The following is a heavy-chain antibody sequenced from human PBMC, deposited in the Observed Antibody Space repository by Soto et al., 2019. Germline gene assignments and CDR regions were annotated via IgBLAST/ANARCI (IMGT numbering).Heavy chain of an antibody. Sequence: GGSLRLSCAASGLTFSNAWMTWVRQAPGKGLKKVGRIKSKTDGGTTDYDAPVKGRFTISRDDSKNTLYLQMNSLKTEDTAVYTCTTSNYYESGTYPQAPFDYWGQGTLVTVSS. D-gene: IGHD3-10*01. CDR1: GLTFSNAW. CDR3: TTSNYYESGTYPQAPFDY. V-gene: IGHV3-15*07. CDR2: IKSKTDGGTT. J-gene: IGHJ4*02.